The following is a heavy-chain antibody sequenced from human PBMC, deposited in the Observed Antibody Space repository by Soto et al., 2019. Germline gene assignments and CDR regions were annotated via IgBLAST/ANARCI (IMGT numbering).Heavy chain of an antibody. J-gene: IGHJ6*02. D-gene: IGHD4-17*01. V-gene: IGHV1-69*13. CDR1: GGTFSSYA. Sequence: SVKVSCKASGGTFSSYAISWVRQAPGHGLEWVGGMIPIFGTANCAGNFQGRVTITADESMSTAYKELSSIRSEDTAVHYSASRTRVVTCDYYYGMDVGGQGTRVTVSS. CDR2: MIPIFGTA. CDR3: ASRTRVVTCDYYYGMDV.